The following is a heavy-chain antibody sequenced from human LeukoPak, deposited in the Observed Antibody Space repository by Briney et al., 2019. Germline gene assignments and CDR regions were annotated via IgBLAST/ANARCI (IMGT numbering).Heavy chain of an antibody. J-gene: IGHJ4*02. Sequence: GASVTVSCKASGYTFTGYYMHWVRPAPGQGLEWMGWINPNSGGTNYAQKFQGRVTMTRDTSISTAYKELSRLRSDDTAVYYCARELGDSSGYREQDYWGQGTLVTVSS. CDR2: INPNSGGT. D-gene: IGHD3-22*01. CDR3: ARELGDSSGYREQDY. V-gene: IGHV1-2*02. CDR1: GYTFTGYY.